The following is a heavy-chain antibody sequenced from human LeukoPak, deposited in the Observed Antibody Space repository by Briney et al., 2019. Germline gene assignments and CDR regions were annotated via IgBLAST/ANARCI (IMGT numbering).Heavy chain of an antibody. J-gene: IGHJ4*02. V-gene: IGHV3-21*01. CDR2: ISSSNSSI. CDR3: ARRVTPNSFDY. D-gene: IGHD2-21*02. CDR1: GFTFSSYS. Sequence: GGSLRLSCAASGFTFSSYSMNWVRQAPGKGLEWVSSISSSNSSIHYADSVKGRFTISRDNAKNSLYLQMNSLRAEDTAVYYCARRVTPNSFDYRGQGTLVTVSS.